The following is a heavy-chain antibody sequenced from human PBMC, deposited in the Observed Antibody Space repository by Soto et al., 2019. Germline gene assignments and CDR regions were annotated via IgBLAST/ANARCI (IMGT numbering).Heavy chain of an antibody. CDR2: IYHSGST. Sequence: PSETLSLTCAVSGGSISSGGYSWSWIRQPPGKGLEWIGYIYHSGSTYYNPSLKSRVTISVDRSKNQFSLKLSSVTAADTAVYYWARDDKYDTSAIDYWGQGTLVTLSS. V-gene: IGHV4-30-2*01. CDR3: ARDDKYDTSAIDY. CDR1: GGSISSGGYS. D-gene: IGHD3-22*01. J-gene: IGHJ4*02.